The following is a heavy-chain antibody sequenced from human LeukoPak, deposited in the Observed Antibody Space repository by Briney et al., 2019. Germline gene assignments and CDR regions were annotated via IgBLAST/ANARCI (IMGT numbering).Heavy chain of an antibody. V-gene: IGHV1-2*04. CDR1: GYTFTGYY. J-gene: IGHJ4*02. CDR2: INPNSGGT. D-gene: IGHD6-13*01. Sequence: ASVKVSCKASGYTFTGYYMHWVRQSPGQGLEWMGWINPNSGGTNYAQKFQGWVTMTRDTSISTAYMELSRLRSDDTAVYYCARATGIAAAAPDYWGQGTLVTVSS. CDR3: ARATGIAAAAPDY.